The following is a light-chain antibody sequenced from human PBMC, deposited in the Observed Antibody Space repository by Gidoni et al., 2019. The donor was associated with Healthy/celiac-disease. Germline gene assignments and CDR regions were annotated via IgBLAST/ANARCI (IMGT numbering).Light chain of an antibody. V-gene: IGKV2-30*01. CDR3: MQGTHWIGYT. CDR2: KVS. CDR1: QSLVYSDGNTY. J-gene: IGKJ2*01. Sequence: DVVMTQSPLSLPVTLGQPASISCRSSQSLVYSDGNTYLNWFQQRPGQSPRRLIYKVSNRDSGVPDRFSGSGSGTDFTLKISRVEAEDVGVYYCMQGTHWIGYTFGQGTKLEIK.